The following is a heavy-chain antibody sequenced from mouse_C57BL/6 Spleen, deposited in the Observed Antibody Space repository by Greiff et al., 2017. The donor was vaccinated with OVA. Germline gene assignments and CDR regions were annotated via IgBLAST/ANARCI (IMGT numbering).Heavy chain of an antibody. CDR3: TRFPYGYDGGRCAY. Sequence: VQLQQSGAELVRPGASVTLSCKASGYTFTDYEMHWVKQTPVHGLAWIGAIAPETGGTAYNQKFKGQAILTADKSSTTAYMERRSLTSEDSAVYYCTRFPYGYDGGRCAYWGKGTLVTVSA. D-gene: IGHD2-2*01. V-gene: IGHV1-15*01. J-gene: IGHJ3*01. CDR1: GYTFTDYE. CDR2: IAPETGGT.